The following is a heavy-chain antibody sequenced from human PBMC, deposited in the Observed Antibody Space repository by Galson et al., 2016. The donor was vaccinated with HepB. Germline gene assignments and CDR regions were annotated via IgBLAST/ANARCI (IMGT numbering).Heavy chain of an antibody. CDR1: GFSFSTYA. Sequence: SLRLSCAASGFSFSTYAMHWVRQAPGKGLEWVALILYDGSYSSYADSVKGRFTISRDNSKKTLYLQMNSLRAEDTAVYYCAKVPSMVRGFWGQGTMVTVSS. D-gene: IGHD3-10*01. CDR3: AKVPSMVRGF. J-gene: IGHJ3*01. V-gene: IGHV3-30*18. CDR2: ILYDGSYS.